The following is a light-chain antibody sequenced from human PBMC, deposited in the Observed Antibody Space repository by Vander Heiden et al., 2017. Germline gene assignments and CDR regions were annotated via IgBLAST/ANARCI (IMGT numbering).Light chain of an antibody. V-gene: IGKV2-28*01. J-gene: IGKJ3*01. CDR3: MQALQTPFT. CDR2: LGS. Sequence: DSVITQSPLSLPVPPGEPASISCRSSQSLLHSNGYNYLDWYLQKPGQSPQLLIYLGSNRASGVPDRFSGSGSGTDFTLKISRVEAEDVGVYYCMQALQTPFTFGPGTKVDIK. CDR1: QSLLHSNGYNY.